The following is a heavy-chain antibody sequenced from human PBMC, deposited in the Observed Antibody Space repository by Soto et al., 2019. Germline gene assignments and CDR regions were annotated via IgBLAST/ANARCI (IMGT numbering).Heavy chain of an antibody. CDR1: GGTFSSYA. CDR2: ISAYNGNT. D-gene: IGHD2-15*01. V-gene: IGHV1-18*01. J-gene: IGHJ4*02. Sequence: ASVKVSCKASGGTFSSYAISWVRQAPGQGLEWMGWISAYNGNTNYAQKLQGRVTMTTDASTSTAYMELRSLRSDDTAVYYCARDGRYCSGGSCYFDYWGQGTLVTVSS. CDR3: ARDGRYCSGGSCYFDY.